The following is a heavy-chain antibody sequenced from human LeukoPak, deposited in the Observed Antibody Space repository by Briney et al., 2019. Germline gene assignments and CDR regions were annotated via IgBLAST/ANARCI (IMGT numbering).Heavy chain of an antibody. V-gene: IGHV3-74*01. CDR2: ISDGGSTT. CDR3: AREWTRTGPFDY. J-gene: IGHJ4*02. Sequence: GGSLRLSCAASGFTFSSYWMHWVRQAPGKGLVWVSRISDGGSTTTYADSVKGRSTISRDNSKNTLYLQMNSLRAEDTAVYYCAREWTRTGPFDYWGQGTLVTVSS. CDR1: GFTFSSYW. D-gene: IGHD3/OR15-3a*01.